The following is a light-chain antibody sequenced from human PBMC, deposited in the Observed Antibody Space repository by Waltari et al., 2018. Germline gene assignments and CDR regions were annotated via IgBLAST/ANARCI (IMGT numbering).Light chain of an antibody. J-gene: IGKJ1*01. CDR3: QQTDSFPRT. Sequence: DLQMTQCPSSLSASVGDRVTITCRASQSISSYLNWYQQKPGKAPKLLIYGASSLQSGVPPRFSGSGSGTDFTLTISSLQPEDFATYHCQQTDSFPRTFGQGTKVEIK. CDR1: QSISSY. CDR2: GAS. V-gene: IGKV1-39*01.